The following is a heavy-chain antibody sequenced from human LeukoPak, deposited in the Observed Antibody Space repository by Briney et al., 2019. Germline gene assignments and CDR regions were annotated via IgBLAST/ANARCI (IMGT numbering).Heavy chain of an antibody. V-gene: IGHV1-2*02. CDR1: GYTFTGYY. CDR3: ARVRSGIYARDGFDI. J-gene: IGHJ3*02. Sequence: ASVKVSCKASGYTFTGYYMHWVRQAPGQGLEWMGWINPNSGGTNYAQKFQGRVTMTRDTSISTAYMELSRLRSDDTAVYYCARVRSGIYARDGFDIWGQGTMVTVSS. D-gene: IGHD1-26*01. CDR2: INPNSGGT.